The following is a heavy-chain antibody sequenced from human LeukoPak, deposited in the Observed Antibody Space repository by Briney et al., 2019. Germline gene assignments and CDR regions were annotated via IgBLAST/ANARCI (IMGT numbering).Heavy chain of an antibody. CDR1: GYSFTSHW. D-gene: IGHD2-15*01. CDR3: ARRSVDDRYCSGGSCYSGTFDI. J-gene: IGHJ3*02. Sequence: GESLKISCKGSGYGSGYSFTSHWIAWVRQMPGKGLEWLGIIYPRDSNTIYSPSFQGQVTISVDTSINTAYLQWISLKASDTAMYYCARRSVDDRYCSGGSCYSGTFDIWGQGTMVTVSS. V-gene: IGHV5-51*01. CDR2: IYPRDSNT.